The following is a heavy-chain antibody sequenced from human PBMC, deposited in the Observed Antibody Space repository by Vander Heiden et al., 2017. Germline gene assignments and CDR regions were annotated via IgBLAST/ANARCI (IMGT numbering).Heavy chain of an antibody. V-gene: IGHV3-73*02. D-gene: IGHD3-10*01. CDR1: GFTFSGSA. J-gene: IGHJ6*02. CDR3: TRPPPNYYGSGNYGMDV. CDR2: IRSKANSYAT. Sequence: EVQLVASGGGLVQPGGSVKLSCAASGFTFSGSAMHWARQASGKGLEWVGRIRSKANSYATAYAASVKGRFTISRDDSKNTAYLQMNSLKTEDTAVYYCTRPPPNYYGSGNYGMDVWGQGTTVTVSS.